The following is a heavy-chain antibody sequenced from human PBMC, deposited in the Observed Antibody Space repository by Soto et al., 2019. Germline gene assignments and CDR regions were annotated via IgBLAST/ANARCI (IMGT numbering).Heavy chain of an antibody. CDR3: ARRYCSSTSCYEDY. V-gene: IGHV4-59*01. D-gene: IGHD2-2*01. CDR1: GGSISSYY. Sequence: SETLSLTCTVSGGSISSYYWSWIRQPPGKGLEWIGYIYYSGSTNYNPSLKSRVTISVDTSKNQFSLKLSSVTAADTAVYYCARRYCSSTSCYEDYWGQGTLVTVSS. J-gene: IGHJ4*02. CDR2: IYYSGST.